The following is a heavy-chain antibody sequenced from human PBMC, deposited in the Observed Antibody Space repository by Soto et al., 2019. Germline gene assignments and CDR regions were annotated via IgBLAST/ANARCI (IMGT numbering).Heavy chain of an antibody. D-gene: IGHD3-22*01. CDR1: GYTFTGYY. J-gene: IGHJ4*02. V-gene: IGHV1-2*04. Sequence: ASVKVSCKASGYTFTGYYMHWVRQAPGQGLEWMGWINPNSGGTNYAQKFQGWVTMTRDTSISTAYMELSRLRSDDTAVYYCARGYYYDSSGYYSLLFYFDYWGQGTLVTVSS. CDR3: ARGYYYDSSGYYSLLFYFDY. CDR2: INPNSGGT.